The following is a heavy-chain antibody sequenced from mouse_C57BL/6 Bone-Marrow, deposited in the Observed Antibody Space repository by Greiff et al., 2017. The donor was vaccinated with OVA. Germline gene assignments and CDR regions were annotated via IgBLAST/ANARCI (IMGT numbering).Heavy chain of an antibody. CDR1: GYTFTDYY. D-gene: IGHD2-3*01. V-gene: IGHV1-19*01. CDR3: ARRRIDGYFSYWYFDV. CDR2: INPYNGGT. Sequence: LQESGPVLVKPGASVKMSCKASGYTFTDYYMNWVKQSHGKSLEWIGVINPYNGGTSYNQKFKGKATLTVDKSSSTAYMELNSLTSEDSAVYYCARRRIDGYFSYWYFDVWGTGTTVTVSS. J-gene: IGHJ1*03.